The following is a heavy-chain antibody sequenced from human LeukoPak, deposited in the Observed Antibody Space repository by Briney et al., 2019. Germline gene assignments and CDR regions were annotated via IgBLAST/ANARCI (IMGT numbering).Heavy chain of an antibody. CDR2: IRGKAYSGTT. J-gene: IGHJ4*02. V-gene: IGHV3-49*03. CDR3: SRSPRAVAGPFDH. CDR1: GFTFDVYA. D-gene: IGHD6-19*01. Sequence: GRSLRLSCTTSGFTFDVYAMSWFRQAPGKGLEWVGFIRGKAYSGTTEYAASVKGRFTISRDDSKSIAYLQVNSLTTEDTAVCYCSRSPRAVAGPFDHWGQGALVTVSS.